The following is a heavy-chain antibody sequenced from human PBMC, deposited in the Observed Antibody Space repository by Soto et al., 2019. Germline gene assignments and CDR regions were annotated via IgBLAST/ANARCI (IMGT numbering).Heavy chain of an antibody. D-gene: IGHD4-17*01. CDR1: GGSISSGDYY. J-gene: IGHJ5*02. Sequence: SETLSLTCTVSGGSISSGDYYWSWIRQPPGKGLEWIGYIYYSGSTYYNPSLKSRVTISVDTSKNQFSLKLSSVTAADTAVYYCARAANHDYGDYLNWFDPWGQGTLVTVSS. CDR2: IYYSGST. CDR3: ARAANHDYGDYLNWFDP. V-gene: IGHV4-30-4*01.